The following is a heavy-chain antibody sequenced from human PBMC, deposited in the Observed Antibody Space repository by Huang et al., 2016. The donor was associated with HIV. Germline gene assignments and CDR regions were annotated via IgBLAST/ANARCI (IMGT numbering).Heavy chain of an antibody. V-gene: IGHV3-30-3*01. CDR3: ARGGILGTSWYRPFDY. J-gene: IGHJ4*02. Sequence: QVQLGESGGGVVQPEKSLRLSCAASGFDFSSYAMNWVRQAQGKGPTGVAVISNDGNNMYYSDSVMGRFIISRDNTNNTLYLQMNSLRGEDTAIYYCARGGILGTSWYRPFDYWGQGTLVTVSS. CDR1: GFDFSSYA. D-gene: IGHD6-13*01. CDR2: ISNDGNNM.